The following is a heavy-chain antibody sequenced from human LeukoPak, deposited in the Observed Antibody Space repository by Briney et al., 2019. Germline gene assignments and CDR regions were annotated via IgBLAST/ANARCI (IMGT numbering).Heavy chain of an antibody. V-gene: IGHV4-30-2*01. D-gene: IGHD5-24*01. CDR1: GGSISSGGYS. CDR3: ARGGWLHPTDYFDY. J-gene: IGHJ4*02. Sequence: SETLSLTCAVSGGSISSGGYSWSWIRQPPGKGLEWIGYIYHSGSTYYNPSLKSRVTISVDRSKNQFSLKLSSVTAADTAVYYCARGGWLHPTDYFDYWGQGTLVTVSS. CDR2: IYHSGST.